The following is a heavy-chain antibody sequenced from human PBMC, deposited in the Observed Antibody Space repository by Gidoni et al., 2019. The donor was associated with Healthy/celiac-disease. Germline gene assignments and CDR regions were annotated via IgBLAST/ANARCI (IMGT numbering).Heavy chain of an antibody. D-gene: IGHD3-22*01. Sequence: EVQLVESGGGLVQPGGSLTLSCSASGFTFSSYAMHWVRQAPGKGLEYVSAISSNGGSTYYADSVKGRFTISRDNSKNTLYLQMSSLRAEDTAVYYCVSGYYYDSSGYSERDAFDIWGQGTMVTVSS. J-gene: IGHJ3*02. CDR2: ISSNGGST. V-gene: IGHV3-64D*09. CDR3: VSGYYYDSSGYSERDAFDI. CDR1: GFTFSSYA.